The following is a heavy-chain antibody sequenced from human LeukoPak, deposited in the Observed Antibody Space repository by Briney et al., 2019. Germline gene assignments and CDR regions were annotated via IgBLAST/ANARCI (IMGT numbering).Heavy chain of an antibody. D-gene: IGHD6-19*01. CDR3: ARDRGYSSGWPNWFDP. Sequence: GRSLRLSCAASGFTFSSYAMHWVRQAPGKGLEWVAVISYDGSNKYYADSVKGRFTISRDNSKNTLYLQMNSLRAEDTAVYYCARDRGYSSGWPNWFDPGAREPWSPSPQ. CDR2: ISYDGSNK. CDR1: GFTFSSYA. V-gene: IGHV3-30*04. J-gene: IGHJ5*02.